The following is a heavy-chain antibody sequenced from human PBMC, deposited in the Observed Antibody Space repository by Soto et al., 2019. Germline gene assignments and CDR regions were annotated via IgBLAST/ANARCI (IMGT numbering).Heavy chain of an antibody. CDR3: EKDISHGYSTKYGMEV. Sequence: PWLSXRLSCASSVFTFDDYSIHWFRQAPGKGLEWVSLISWDGGSTYYADSVKGRFTISRDNSKNSLYLQMNSLRAEDTALYYCEKDISHGYSTKYGMEVWGQGTTVNVYS. D-gene: IGHD6-13*01. V-gene: IGHV3-43D*04. CDR2: ISWDGGST. J-gene: IGHJ6*01. CDR1: VFTFDDYS.